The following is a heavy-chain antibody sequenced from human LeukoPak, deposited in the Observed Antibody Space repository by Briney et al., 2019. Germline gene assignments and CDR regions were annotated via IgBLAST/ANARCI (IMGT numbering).Heavy chain of an antibody. CDR1: GYIFSSYW. D-gene: IGHD3-22*01. CDR2: IYPGGSDT. Sequence: GESLKISCKGSGYIFSSYWIGWARQMPGKGLEWMGIIYPGGSDTRYRPPFQGQVTISADKSISTAYVQWNSLRASDTAMYYCARHQYYYDTRAYYIDYWGQGTLVTVSS. V-gene: IGHV5-51*01. CDR3: ARHQYYYDTRAYYIDY. J-gene: IGHJ4*02.